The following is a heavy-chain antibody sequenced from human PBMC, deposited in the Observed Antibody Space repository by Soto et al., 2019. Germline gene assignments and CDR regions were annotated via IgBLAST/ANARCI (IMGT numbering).Heavy chain of an antibody. CDR1: GYTFTSYY. D-gene: IGHD2-2*01. CDR2: INPSGGST. J-gene: IGHJ6*02. V-gene: IGHV1-46*01. Sequence: QVQLVQSGAEVKKPGASVKVSCKASGYTFTSYYMHWVRQAPGQGLEWMGIINPSGGSTRYAQKFQGRVTLTRDTSTSTVYMELSSLRSEDTAVYYCARDRRYCSRTSCRGYGMDVWGQGTTVTVSS. CDR3: ARDRRYCSRTSCRGYGMDV.